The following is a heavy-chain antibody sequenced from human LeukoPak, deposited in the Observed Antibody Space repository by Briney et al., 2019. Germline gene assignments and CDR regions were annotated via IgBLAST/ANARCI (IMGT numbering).Heavy chain of an antibody. J-gene: IGHJ6*02. V-gene: IGHV1-69*01. CDR1: GGTFSSDA. D-gene: IGHD4-23*01. CDR3: ASHSGGKTQWYYYGMDV. Sequence: ASVKVSCKASGGTFSSDAISWVRQAPGQGLVWMGWIIPIFGTANYAQKFQGRVTITADESTSTAYMELSSLRSEDTAVYYCASHSGGKTQWYYYGMDVWGQGTTVTVSS. CDR2: IIPIFGTA.